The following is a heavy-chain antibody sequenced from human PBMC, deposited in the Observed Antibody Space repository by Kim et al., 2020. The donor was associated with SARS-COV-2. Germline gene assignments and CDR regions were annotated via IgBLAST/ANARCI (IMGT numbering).Heavy chain of an antibody. J-gene: IGHJ6*02. CDR1: GFTFDTYA. Sequence: GGSLRLSCVASGFTFDTYAMSWVRQAPGKGLERVSVISGNGVNKFYADSVRGRFTISRDNSKDTLYLQMNSLRDEDTALYYCAKVVVMDGYNYYYYYGMDVWGQGTTVTVSS. CDR2: ISGNGVNK. CDR3: AKVVVMDGYNYYYYYGMDV. D-gene: IGHD3-22*01. V-gene: IGHV3-23*01.